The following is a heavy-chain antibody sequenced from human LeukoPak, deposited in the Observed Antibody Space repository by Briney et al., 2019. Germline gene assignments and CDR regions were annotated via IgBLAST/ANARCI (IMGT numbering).Heavy chain of an antibody. CDR2: IYYSGTV. CDR1: GGSISGYY. V-gene: IGHV4-59*01. Sequence: SETLSLTCTVSGGSISGYYWSWIRQPPGKGLEWIGNIYYSGTVNYSPSLKSRVTISVATSNNQFSLNLLFVTAADSAVYYCARGWDTGYGYYGMDVWGQGATVTVSS. J-gene: IGHJ6*02. CDR3: ARGWDTGYGYYGMDV. D-gene: IGHD5-18*01.